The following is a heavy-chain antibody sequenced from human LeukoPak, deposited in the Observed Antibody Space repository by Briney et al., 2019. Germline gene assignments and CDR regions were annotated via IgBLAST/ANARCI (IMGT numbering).Heavy chain of an antibody. CDR1: GGSISSYY. CDR2: IYYSGST. CDR3: ARDSIMGSSDYYYMDV. D-gene: IGHD6-6*01. V-gene: IGHV4-59*12. J-gene: IGHJ6*03. Sequence: SETLSLTCTVSGGSISSYYWSWIRQPPGKGLEWIGYIYYSGSTNYNPSLKSRVTISVDTSKNQFSLKLSSVTAADTAVYYCARDSIMGSSDYYYMDVWGKGTTVTVSS.